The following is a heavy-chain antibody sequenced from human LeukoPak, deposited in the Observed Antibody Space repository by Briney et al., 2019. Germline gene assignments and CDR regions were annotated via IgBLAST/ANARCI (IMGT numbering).Heavy chain of an antibody. CDR3: ARGIIGYCSSTSCYPYYYYMDV. CDR2: ISSSSSTI. V-gene: IGHV3-48*04. Sequence: GGSLRLSCAASGFTFSSYSMNWVRQAPGKGLEWVSYISSSSSTIYYADSVKGRFTISRDNAKNSLYLQMNSLRAEDTAVYYCARGIIGYCSSTSCYPYYYYMDVWGKGTTVTVSS. D-gene: IGHD2-2*01. J-gene: IGHJ6*03. CDR1: GFTFSSYS.